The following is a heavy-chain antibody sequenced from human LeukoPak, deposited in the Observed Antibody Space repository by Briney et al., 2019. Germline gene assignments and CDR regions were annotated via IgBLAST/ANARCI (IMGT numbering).Heavy chain of an antibody. D-gene: IGHD1-26*01. Sequence: PGGSLRLSCAASGFTFSSYGMHWVRQAPGKGLEWVAFIRYDGSNKYYADSVKGRFTISRDNSKNTLYLQMNSLRAEDTAVYHCAKDRYSGSYHFDYWGQGTLVTVSS. J-gene: IGHJ4*02. CDR2: IRYDGSNK. CDR3: AKDRYSGSYHFDY. V-gene: IGHV3-30*02. CDR1: GFTFSSYG.